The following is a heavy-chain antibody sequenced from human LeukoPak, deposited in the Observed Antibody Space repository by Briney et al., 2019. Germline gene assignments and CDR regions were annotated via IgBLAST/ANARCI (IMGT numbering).Heavy chain of an antibody. J-gene: IGHJ4*02. CDR2: INPSGGST. CDR3: ARGGPLSVGAISF. CDR1: GYTFTSYY. Sequence: PLASVNVSCKASGYTFTSYYMHWVRQAPGQGLEWMGIINPSGGSTSYAQKFQGRVTMTTDTSTSTAYMEPRSLRSDDTAVYYCARGGPLSVGAISFWGQGTLVTVSS. V-gene: IGHV1-46*01. D-gene: IGHD1-26*01.